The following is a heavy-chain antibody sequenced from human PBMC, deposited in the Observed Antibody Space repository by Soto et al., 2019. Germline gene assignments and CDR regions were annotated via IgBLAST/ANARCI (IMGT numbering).Heavy chain of an antibody. D-gene: IGHD3-10*01. J-gene: IGHJ5*02. CDR1: GYTFTSYG. V-gene: IGHV1-18*01. Sequence: GASVKVSCKASGYTFTSYGISWVRQAPGQGLEWMGWISAYNGNTNYAQKLQGRVTMTTDTSTSTAYMELRSLRSDDTAVYYCARDAPMVRGVHNWFDPWGQGTLVTSPQ. CDR2: ISAYNGNT. CDR3: ARDAPMVRGVHNWFDP.